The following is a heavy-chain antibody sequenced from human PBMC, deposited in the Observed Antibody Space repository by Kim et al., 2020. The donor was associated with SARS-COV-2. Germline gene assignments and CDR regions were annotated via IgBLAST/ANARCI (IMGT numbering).Heavy chain of an antibody. V-gene: IGHV4-59*09. D-gene: IGHD2-15*01. CDR3: ARGVGPVCY. CDR2: GNT. J-gene: IGHJ4*02. Sequence: GNTNYAPSLKGRVPVSGDKAKNQVYLQLSTLSAEDTAVYYCARGVGPVCYWGQGTLVTVSS.